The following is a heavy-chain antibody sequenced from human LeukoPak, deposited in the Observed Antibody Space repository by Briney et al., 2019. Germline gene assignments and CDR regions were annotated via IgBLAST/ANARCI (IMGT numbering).Heavy chain of an antibody. CDR2: IYTNGIT. Sequence: PSETLSLTCTVSGGSISSFYWTWIRQPAGKGLEWIGRIYTNGITNYNPSLKSRVSMSVDTSKNQFSLKVRSVTAADTAVYYCARGWPSGYAYWGQGTLVTVSS. J-gene: IGHJ4*02. V-gene: IGHV4-4*07. D-gene: IGHD3-22*01. CDR1: GGSISSFY. CDR3: ARGWPSGYAY.